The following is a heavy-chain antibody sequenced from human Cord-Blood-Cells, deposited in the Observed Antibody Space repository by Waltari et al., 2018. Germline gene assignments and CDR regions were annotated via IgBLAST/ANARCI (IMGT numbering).Heavy chain of an antibody. D-gene: IGHD5-18*01. CDR3: AREGLVDTAMVTVDY. V-gene: IGHV4-34*01. CDR1: GGSLSGYS. Sequence: QVKLQQWGAGLLKPSETLSLTCAVYGGSLSGYSWTWTRQPPGKGLEWIGEINHSGSTNYNPSLKSRVTISVDTSKNQFSLKLSSVTAADTAVYYCAREGLVDTAMVTVDYWGQGTLVTVSS. J-gene: IGHJ4*02. CDR2: INHSGST.